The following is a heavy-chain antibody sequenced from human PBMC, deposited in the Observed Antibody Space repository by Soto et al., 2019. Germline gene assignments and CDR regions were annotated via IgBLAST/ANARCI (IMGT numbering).Heavy chain of an antibody. CDR2: ISYDGSNK. CDR1: GFTFSSYG. D-gene: IGHD2-21*02. CDR3: AKAPRWLLREYFDY. J-gene: IGHJ4*02. Sequence: QVQLVESGGGVVQPGRSLRLSCAASGFTFSSYGMHWVRQAPGKGLEWVAVISYDGSNKYYADSVKGRFTISRDNSKNTLYLRMNSLRAEDTAVYYCAKAPRWLLREYFDYWGQGTLVTVSS. V-gene: IGHV3-30*18.